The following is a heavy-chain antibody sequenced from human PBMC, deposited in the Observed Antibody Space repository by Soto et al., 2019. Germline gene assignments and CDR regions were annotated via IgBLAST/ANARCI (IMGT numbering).Heavy chain of an antibody. Sequence: QVQLVQSGAEVKKPGASVKVSCKASGYTFTGFYIHWVRQAPGQGLEWVGWINPNNGGTNYAQKFQAGVTMTRDTSITKAYMELSRLTSDDTALYFCARQGSNSDFDFWGQGTLVTVSS. V-gene: IGHV1-2*02. CDR3: ARQGSNSDFDF. CDR1: GYTFTGFY. J-gene: IGHJ4*02. D-gene: IGHD2-8*01. CDR2: INPNNGGT.